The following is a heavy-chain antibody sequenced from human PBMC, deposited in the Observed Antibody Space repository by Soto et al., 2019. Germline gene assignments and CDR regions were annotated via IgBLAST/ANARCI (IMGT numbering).Heavy chain of an antibody. CDR1: GVTLSDHY. CDR3: VTATYFSDSSGYTRCLDQ. CDR2: SRDKAQGYSI. Sequence: EVQLVESGGGLVQPGGSLRLSCAGSGVTLSDHYIDWVRQAPGKGLEWVGRSRDKAQGYSIAYAASVNGRFTTSRDESKNLVYLQMSSLKTEDTAVYYCVTATYFSDSSGYTRCLDQWGQGTLVTVSS. J-gene: IGHJ4*02. D-gene: IGHD3-22*01. V-gene: IGHV3-72*01.